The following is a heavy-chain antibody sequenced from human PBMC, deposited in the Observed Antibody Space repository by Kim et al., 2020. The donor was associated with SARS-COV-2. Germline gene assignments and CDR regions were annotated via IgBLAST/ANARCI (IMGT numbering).Heavy chain of an antibody. D-gene: IGHD1-26*01. Sequence: SETLSLTCTVSGGSISSYYWSWIRQPPGKGLEWIGYIYYSGSTNYNPSLKSRVTISVDTSKNQFSLKLSSVTAADTAVYYCARVSGVGATGEFDYWGQGTLVTVSS. CDR3: ARVSGVGATGEFDY. CDR2: IYYSGST. J-gene: IGHJ4*02. CDR1: GGSISSYY. V-gene: IGHV4-59*01.